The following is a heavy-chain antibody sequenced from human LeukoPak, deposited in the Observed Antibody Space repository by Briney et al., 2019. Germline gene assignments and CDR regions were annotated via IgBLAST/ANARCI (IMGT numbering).Heavy chain of an antibody. J-gene: IGHJ4*02. V-gene: IGHV4-34*01. CDR1: GGSFSGYY. CDR2: INHSGST. D-gene: IGHD6-6*01. CDR3: ARARSNSRIAARPGDY. Sequence: PSETLSLTCAVYGGSFSGYYWSWIRQPPGKGLEWIGEINHSGSTNYNPSLKSRVTISVDTSKNQFSLKLSSVTAADTAVYYCARARSNSRIAARPGDYWGQGTLVTVSS.